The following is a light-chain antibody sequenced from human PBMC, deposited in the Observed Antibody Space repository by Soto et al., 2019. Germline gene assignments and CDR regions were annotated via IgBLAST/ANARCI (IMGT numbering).Light chain of an antibody. Sequence: EIVSTQSPGTLSLSPGERATLSCRASQSVSSSYLAWNQQKPGQAPRLLIYGASGRATGIPDRFSGSGSGTDFTLTISRLEPEDFAVYYCQQYGSSPLTFGGGTKVEIK. J-gene: IGKJ4*01. CDR1: QSVSSSY. CDR2: GAS. CDR3: QQYGSSPLT. V-gene: IGKV3-20*01.